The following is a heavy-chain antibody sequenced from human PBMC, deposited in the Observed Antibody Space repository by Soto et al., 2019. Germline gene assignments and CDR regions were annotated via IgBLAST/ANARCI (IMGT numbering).Heavy chain of an antibody. CDR3: ARADDDYDRVYYYYGMDV. CDR2: IYYSGST. CDR1: GGSISSGDYC. Sequence: PSETLSLTCTVSGGSISSGDYCWSWIRQPPGKGLEWIGYIYYSGSTYYNPSLKGRVTISVDTSKNQFSLKLSSVTAADTAVYYCARADDDYDRVYYYYGMDVWGQGTTVTVSS. V-gene: IGHV4-30-4*01. D-gene: IGHD4-17*01. J-gene: IGHJ6*02.